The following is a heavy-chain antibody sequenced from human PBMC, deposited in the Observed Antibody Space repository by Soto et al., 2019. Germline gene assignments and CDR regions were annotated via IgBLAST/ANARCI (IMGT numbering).Heavy chain of an antibody. V-gene: IGHV3-21*01. Sequence: GGSLRLSCAASGFTFSSYSMNWVRQAPGKGLEWVPSISSSSSYIYYADSVKGRFTISRDNAKNSLYLQMNSLRAEDTAVYYCAREVPAAYDAFDIWGQGTMVTVSS. CDR3: AREVPAAYDAFDI. CDR1: GFTFSSYS. D-gene: IGHD2-2*01. CDR2: ISSSSSYI. J-gene: IGHJ3*02.